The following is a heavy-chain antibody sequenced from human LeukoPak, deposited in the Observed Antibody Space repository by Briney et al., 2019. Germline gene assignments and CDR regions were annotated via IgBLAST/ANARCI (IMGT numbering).Heavy chain of an antibody. Sequence: GGPLKLSAEALGLSIGVHTMNWVRQATGKGLEGCAVIISDGSTDFADSVKGRFTISRDDAENTLDLQMNTLRAEDTGVYFCARVACYDSIGYHYPHYLDYWGQGTLVTVSS. D-gene: IGHD3-22*01. V-gene: IGHV3-53*01. CDR1: GLSIGVHT. CDR2: IISDGST. J-gene: IGHJ4*02. CDR3: ARVACYDSIGYHYPHYLDY.